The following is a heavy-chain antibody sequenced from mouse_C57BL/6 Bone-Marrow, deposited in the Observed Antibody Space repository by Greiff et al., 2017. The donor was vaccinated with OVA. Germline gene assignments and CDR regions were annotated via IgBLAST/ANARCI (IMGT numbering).Heavy chain of an antibody. Sequence: VQLQQSGAELARPGASVKLSCKASGYTFTSYGIRWVKQRTGQGLEWIGEIYPRSGNTYYNEKFKGKATLTADKSSSTAYMELRSLTSEDSAVYFCARRSNGSSFYFDYWGQGTTLTVSS. CDR3: ARRSNGSSFYFDY. D-gene: IGHD1-1*01. V-gene: IGHV1-81*01. CDR2: IYPRSGNT. CDR1: GYTFTSYG. J-gene: IGHJ2*01.